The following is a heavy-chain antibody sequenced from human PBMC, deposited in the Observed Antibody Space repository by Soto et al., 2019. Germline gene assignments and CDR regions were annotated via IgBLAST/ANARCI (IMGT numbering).Heavy chain of an antibody. CDR3: AKDQLRGVRGVITYYYGMDV. V-gene: IGHV3-30*18. CDR1: GFTFSSYV. CDR2: ISYDGSNK. D-gene: IGHD3-10*01. J-gene: IGHJ6*02. Sequence: QVQLVESGGGVVQPGRSLRLSCAASGFTFSSYVMHWVRQAPGKGLEWVAVISYDGSNKYYADSVKGRFTISRDNSKNTLYLQMNSLRAEDTAVYYCAKDQLRGVRGVITYYYGMDVWGQGTTVTVSS.